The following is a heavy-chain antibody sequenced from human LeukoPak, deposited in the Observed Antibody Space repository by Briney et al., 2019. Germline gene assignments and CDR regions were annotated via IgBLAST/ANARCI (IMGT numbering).Heavy chain of an antibody. CDR2: TYYRAKWYN. J-gene: IGHJ3*02. D-gene: IGHD4-17*01. CDR1: GDSVSSNSAA. V-gene: IGHV6-1*01. Sequence: SQTLSLTCALSGDSVSSNSAAWNWIRQPPSRGLEWLGRTYYRAKWYNDYAVCVKSRITITQDTSKNHCSQQLNSVTPEETAVYYCAAGDYGDYGGAFDIWGQGTMVTVSS. CDR3: AAGDYGDYGGAFDI.